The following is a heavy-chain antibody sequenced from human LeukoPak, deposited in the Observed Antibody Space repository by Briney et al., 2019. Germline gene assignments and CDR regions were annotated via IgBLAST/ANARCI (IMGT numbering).Heavy chain of an antibody. CDR1: GFTFSSYA. V-gene: IGHV3-23*01. J-gene: IGHJ4*02. CDR3: ARVTGNSATYPIFDY. CDR2: ISANGGNT. Sequence: QPGGSLRLSCAASGFTFSSYAMTWVRQAPGEGLEWVSSISANGGNTYYADSVKGRFTISRDNSKNTLYLQMNSLRDDDTAVYYCARVTGNSATYPIFDYWGQGTLVTVSS. D-gene: IGHD1-26*01.